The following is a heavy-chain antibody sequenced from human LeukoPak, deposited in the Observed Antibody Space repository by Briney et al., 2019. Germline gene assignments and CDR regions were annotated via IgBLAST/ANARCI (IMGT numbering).Heavy chain of an antibody. D-gene: IGHD2-15*01. CDR2: ISSNGGST. J-gene: IGHJ4*02. CDR3: VKDVGVVVAAYYFDY. CDR1: GFTFSNYA. V-gene: IGHV3-64D*06. Sequence: GSLRLSCSASGFTFSNYAMHWVRQAPGRGLEYVSAISSNGGSTYYPDSVKSRFTISRDNSKNTLYLQMSSLRAEDTAVYYCVKDVGVVVAAYYFDYWGQGTLVTVSS.